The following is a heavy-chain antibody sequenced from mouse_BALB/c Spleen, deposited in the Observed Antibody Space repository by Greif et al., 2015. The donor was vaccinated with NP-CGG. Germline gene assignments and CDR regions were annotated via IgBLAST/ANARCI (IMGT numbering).Heavy chain of an antibody. D-gene: IGHD2-4*01. CDR2: ISNGGGST. J-gene: IGHJ4*01. CDR3: ARRGINYAMDY. CDR1: GFTFSDYY. V-gene: IGHV5-12*02. Sequence: EVKLVESGGGLVQPGGSLKLSCATSGFTFSDYYMYWVRQTPEKGLEWVAYISNGGGSTYYPDTVKGRFTISRDNAKNPLYLQMSRLKSEDTAMYYCARRGINYAMDYWGQGTSVTVSS.